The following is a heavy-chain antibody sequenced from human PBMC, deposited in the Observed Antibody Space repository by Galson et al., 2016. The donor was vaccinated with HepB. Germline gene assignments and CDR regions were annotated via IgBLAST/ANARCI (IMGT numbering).Heavy chain of an antibody. CDR1: GVTFNSYP. D-gene: IGHD6-13*01. CDR2: ISFDGSNK. J-gene: IGHJ4*02. V-gene: IGHV3-30-3*01. Sequence: SLRLSCAASGVTFNSYPMHWVRQAPGKGLEWVSVISFDGSNKYYTDSVKGRFTIARDDSKDTLYLQMNSLGTEDTAIYYCARGREKGIAAAIDSWGQGTLVTVSS. CDR3: ARGREKGIAAAIDS.